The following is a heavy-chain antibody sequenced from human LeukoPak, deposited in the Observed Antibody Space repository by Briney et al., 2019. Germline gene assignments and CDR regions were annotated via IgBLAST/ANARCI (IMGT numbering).Heavy chain of an antibody. J-gene: IGHJ4*02. D-gene: IGHD1-26*01. CDR1: GFTFSSYG. V-gene: IGHV3-30*03. Sequence: PGRSLRLSCVASGFTFSSYGMHWVRQAPGKGLEWVAVISYDGSNKHYVDSVKGRFTISRDNSKNTVHLQMNSLRVEDTAVYYCAATKTFDYWGQGTLITASS. CDR2: ISYDGSNK. CDR3: AATKTFDY.